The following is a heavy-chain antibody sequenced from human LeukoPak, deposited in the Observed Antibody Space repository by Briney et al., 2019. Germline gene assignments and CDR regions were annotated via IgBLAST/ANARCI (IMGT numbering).Heavy chain of an antibody. V-gene: IGHV3-48*01. CDR1: GFTFSSYS. Sequence: GGSLRLSCAASGFTFSSYSMNWVRQAPGKGLEWVSYISSSSSTIYYADSVKGRFTISRDNAKNSLYLQMNSLRAEDTAVYYCARGYSSSSYNWFDPWGQGTLVTVSS. CDR3: ARGYSSSSYNWFDP. D-gene: IGHD6-6*01. CDR2: ISSSSSTI. J-gene: IGHJ5*02.